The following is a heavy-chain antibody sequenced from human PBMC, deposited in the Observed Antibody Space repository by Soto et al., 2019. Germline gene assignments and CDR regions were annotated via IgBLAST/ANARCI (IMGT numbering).Heavy chain of an antibody. J-gene: IGHJ6*02. CDR1: GYSFTDYH. CDR2: INPKSGGI. CDR3: AKGGAIVAAGTRVYLYNAMDV. D-gene: IGHD1-26*01. V-gene: IGHV1-2*04. Sequence: ASVKVSCKASGYSFTDYHIHWVRQAPGQGLEWLGRINPKSGGISTAQKFQGWVTMTRDRSISTVYMELRGLTSDDTAEYYCAKGGAIVAAGTRVYLYNAMDVWGQGTTVTVSS.